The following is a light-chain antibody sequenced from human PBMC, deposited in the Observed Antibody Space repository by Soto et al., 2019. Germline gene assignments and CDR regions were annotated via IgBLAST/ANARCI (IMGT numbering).Light chain of an antibody. V-gene: IGKV3-20*01. CDR1: QSVTSNS. Sequence: EIVLTQSTGTLSLSPGERATLSCRASQSVTSNSLAWYQQKPGQPPRLLIYGASSRATGIPDRFSGSGSGTDFTLTINRLEPEDFAVYYCQQCGSSPQTFGQGTKLEIK. J-gene: IGKJ2*01. CDR2: GAS. CDR3: QQCGSSPQT.